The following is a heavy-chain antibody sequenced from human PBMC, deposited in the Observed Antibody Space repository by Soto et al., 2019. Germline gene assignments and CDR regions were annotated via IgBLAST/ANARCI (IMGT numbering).Heavy chain of an antibody. V-gene: IGHV1-69*13. Sequence: VKVSCKASGGTFSSYAISWVRQAPGQGLEWMGGIIPIFGTANYAQKFQGRVTITADESTSTAYMELSSLRSEDTAVYYCASGPIVVVTAIQFDYWGQGTLVTVSS. D-gene: IGHD2-21*02. CDR1: GGTFSSYA. CDR2: IIPIFGTA. J-gene: IGHJ4*02. CDR3: ASGPIVVVTAIQFDY.